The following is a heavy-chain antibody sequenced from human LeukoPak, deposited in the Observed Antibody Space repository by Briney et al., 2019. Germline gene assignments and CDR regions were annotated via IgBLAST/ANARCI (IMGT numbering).Heavy chain of an antibody. CDR1: GFTFSRYW. CDR3: ASDRHYDFWSGFYG. Sequence: GGSLRLSCAASGFTFSRYWMNWVRQAPGKGLEWVANIEQDGSEKYYVDSVKGRFTISRDNAKNSLYLQMNSLRAEDTAVYYCASDRHYDFWSGFYGWGQGTLVTVSS. V-gene: IGHV3-7*01. D-gene: IGHD3-3*01. J-gene: IGHJ4*02. CDR2: IEQDGSEK.